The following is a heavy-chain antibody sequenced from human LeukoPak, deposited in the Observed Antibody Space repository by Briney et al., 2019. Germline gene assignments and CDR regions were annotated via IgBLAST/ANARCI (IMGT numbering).Heavy chain of an antibody. CDR3: ARTGNYYDSSGSPMDV. Sequence: ASVKVSCKASGYTFTSYGISWVRQAPGQGLEWMGWISAYNGNTNYAQKLQGRVTMTTDTSTSTAYMELRSLRSDDTAVYYCARTGNYYDSSGSPMDVWGQGTTVTVSS. CDR2: ISAYNGNT. D-gene: IGHD3-22*01. CDR1: GYTFTSYG. V-gene: IGHV1-18*01. J-gene: IGHJ6*02.